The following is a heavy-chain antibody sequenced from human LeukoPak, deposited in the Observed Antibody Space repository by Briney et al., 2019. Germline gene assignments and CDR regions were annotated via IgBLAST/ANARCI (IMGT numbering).Heavy chain of an antibody. CDR1: GGSISSSNW. Sequence: SETLSLTCAVSGGSISSSNWWSWVRQPPGKGLEWIGEIYHSGSTNYNPSLKSRVTISVDKSKNQFSLKLSSVTAADTAVYYCTSYSGSYYAFDIWGQGTMVTVSS. D-gene: IGHD1-26*01. CDR3: TSYSGSYYAFDI. V-gene: IGHV4-4*02. J-gene: IGHJ3*02. CDR2: IYHSGST.